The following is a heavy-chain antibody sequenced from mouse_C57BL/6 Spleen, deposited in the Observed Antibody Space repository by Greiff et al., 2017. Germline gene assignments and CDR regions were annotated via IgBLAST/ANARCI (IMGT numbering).Heavy chain of an antibody. CDR3: ARSRFYYGSSPYAMDY. CDR2: INPYNGDT. J-gene: IGHJ4*01. V-gene: IGHV1-20*01. CDR1: GYSFTGYF. D-gene: IGHD1-1*01. Sequence: EVQVVESGPELVKPGDSVKISCKASGYSFTGYFMNWVMQSHGKSLEWIGRINPYNGDTFYNQKFKGKATLTVDKSSSTAHMELRSLTSEDSAVYYCARSRFYYGSSPYAMDYWGQGTSVTVSS.